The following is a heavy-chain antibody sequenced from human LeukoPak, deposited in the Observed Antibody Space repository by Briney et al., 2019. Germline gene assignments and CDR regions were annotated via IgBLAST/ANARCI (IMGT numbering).Heavy chain of an antibody. D-gene: IGHD2-15*01. V-gene: IGHV3-7*03. CDR1: GFTFSSYW. CDR3: ARDPHAACSGGSCKGDY. CDR2: IKQDGSDK. Sequence: GGSLRLSCAASGFTFSSYWMTWVRQAPGKGLEWVANIKQDGSDKYYVDSVKGRFTISRDNAKNSLYLQMNSLRAEDTAVYYCARDPHAACSGGSCKGDYWGQGTLVTVSS. J-gene: IGHJ4*02.